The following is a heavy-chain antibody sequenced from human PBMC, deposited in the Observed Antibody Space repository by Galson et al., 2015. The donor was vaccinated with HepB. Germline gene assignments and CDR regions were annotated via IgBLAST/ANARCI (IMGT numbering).Heavy chain of an antibody. J-gene: IGHJ4*02. CDR2: IKNDGSEK. Sequence: SLRLSCAASGFTFSNYWMTWVRQAPGKGLEWVANIKNDGSEKYYGDSVRGRFTISRDDAKKSLYLQMNSLRADDTAVYYCARGRFGTSSFYYFDHWGQGSVVAVSS. V-gene: IGHV3-7*04. CDR3: ARGRFGTSSFYYFDH. D-gene: IGHD6-6*01. CDR1: GFTFSNYW.